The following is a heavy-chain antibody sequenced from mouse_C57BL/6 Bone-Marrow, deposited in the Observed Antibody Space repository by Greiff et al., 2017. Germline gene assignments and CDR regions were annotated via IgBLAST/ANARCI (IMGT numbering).Heavy chain of an antibody. CDR2: ISNGGGST. Sequence: EVKLVESGGGLVQPGGSLKLSCAASGFTFSDYYMYWVRQTPEKRLEWVAYISNGGGSTYYPDTVKGRFTISRDNAKNTLYLQMSRLKSEDTAMYYCRAQARFYAMDYWGQGTSVTVSS. J-gene: IGHJ4*01. V-gene: IGHV5-12*01. CDR1: GFTFSDYY. D-gene: IGHD3-2*02. CDR3: RAQARFYAMDY.